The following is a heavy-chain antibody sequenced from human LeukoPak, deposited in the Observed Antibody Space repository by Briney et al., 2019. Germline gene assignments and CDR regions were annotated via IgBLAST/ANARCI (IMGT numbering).Heavy chain of an antibody. CDR1: GDSMNNYY. Sequence: SETVSLTCTVSGDSMNNYYWNWIRQPAGKRPEWIGRIYKTGATHYNPSLSSRVTMSVDTSKNQFSLKLSSVTAADTAVYYCARWFEVLGAFDIWGQGTMVTVSS. V-gene: IGHV4-4*07. CDR2: IYKTGAT. J-gene: IGHJ3*02. D-gene: IGHD3-16*01. CDR3: ARWFEVLGAFDI.